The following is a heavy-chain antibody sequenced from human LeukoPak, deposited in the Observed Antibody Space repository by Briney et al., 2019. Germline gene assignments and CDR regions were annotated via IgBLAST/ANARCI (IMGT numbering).Heavy chain of an antibody. V-gene: IGHV3-23*01. CDR3: AKDPPTTGTTLDN. CDR2: IGGGGVDT. CDR1: GFTFSSYA. J-gene: IGHJ4*02. D-gene: IGHD1-1*01. Sequence: GGSLRLSCAASGFTFSSYAMSWVRQAPGKGLEWVSSIGGGGVDTYYADSVKGRFTISRDNSKNTLYLQMNSLRVEDTAVYYCAKDPPTTGTTLDNWGRGTLVTVSS.